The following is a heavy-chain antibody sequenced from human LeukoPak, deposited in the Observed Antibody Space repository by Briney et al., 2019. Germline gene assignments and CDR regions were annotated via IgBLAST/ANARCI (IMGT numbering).Heavy chain of an antibody. V-gene: IGHV3-23*01. J-gene: IGHJ4*02. Sequence: GGSLRLSCQASDSTFSSYAISWFRKAQGKGPDWVPGIRGSGGSTYYADSVKGRFTISRDNSKNTLYLQMNSLGAEDTAVYYCAKSAGSGTYLLDDWGQGTLVTVSS. CDR3: AKSAGSGTYLLDD. CDR1: DSTFSSYA. CDR2: IRGSGGST. D-gene: IGHD3-10*01.